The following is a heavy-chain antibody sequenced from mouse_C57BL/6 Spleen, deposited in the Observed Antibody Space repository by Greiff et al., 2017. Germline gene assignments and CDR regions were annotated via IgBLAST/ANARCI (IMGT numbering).Heavy chain of an antibody. CDR1: GYTFTSYW. Sequence: QVQLKQPGAELVKPGASVKLSCKASGYTFTSYWMHWVKQRPGQGLEWIGMIHPNSGSTNYNEKFKSKATLTVDKSSSTAYMQLSSLTSEDSAVYYCARRGTTVVALDYWGQGTTLTVSS. D-gene: IGHD1-1*01. J-gene: IGHJ2*01. V-gene: IGHV1-64*01. CDR3: ARRGTTVVALDY. CDR2: IHPNSGST.